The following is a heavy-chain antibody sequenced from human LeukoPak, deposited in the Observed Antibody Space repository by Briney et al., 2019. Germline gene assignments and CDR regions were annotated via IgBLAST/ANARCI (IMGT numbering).Heavy chain of an antibody. CDR3: ARDASEGMYYFDY. Sequence: PGGSLRLSCAASGFTFSSYAMHWVRQAPGKGLEWVAVISYDGSNKYYADSVKGRFTISRDNAKNSLYLQMNSLRAEDTAVYYCARDASEGMYYFDYWGQGTLVTVSS. CDR1: GFTFSSYA. D-gene: IGHD3-10*01. J-gene: IGHJ4*02. CDR2: ISYDGSNK. V-gene: IGHV3-30-3*01.